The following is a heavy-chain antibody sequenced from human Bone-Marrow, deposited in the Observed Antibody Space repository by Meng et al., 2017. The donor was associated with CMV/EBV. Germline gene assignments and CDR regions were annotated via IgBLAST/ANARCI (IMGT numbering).Heavy chain of an antibody. CDR1: GGSISSYY. D-gene: IGHD1-26*01. J-gene: IGHJ4*02. V-gene: IGHV4-59*01. CDR3: ARGALVGATRGYYFDY. CDR2: IYYSGST. Sequence: SETLSLTCTVPGGSISSYYWSWIRQPPGKGLEWIGYIYYSGSTNYNPSLKSRVTISVDTSKNQFSLKLSSVTAADTAVYYCARGALVGATRGYYFDYWGQGTLVTVSS.